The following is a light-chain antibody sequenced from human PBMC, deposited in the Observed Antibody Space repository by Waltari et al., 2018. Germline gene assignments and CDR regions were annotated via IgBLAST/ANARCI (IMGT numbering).Light chain of an antibody. CDR3: ATWDNSLTAVV. CDR2: DNN. CDR1: SSNIGNYF. Sequence: TQPPSVSAAPGQKVTISCSGSSSNIGNYFVSWYHQLPGATPKLLIYDNNKRPSRIPDRFSASKSGTSATLDITGLQIGDEADYYCATWDNSLTAVVFGGGTKLTVL. V-gene: IGLV1-51*01. J-gene: IGLJ2*01.